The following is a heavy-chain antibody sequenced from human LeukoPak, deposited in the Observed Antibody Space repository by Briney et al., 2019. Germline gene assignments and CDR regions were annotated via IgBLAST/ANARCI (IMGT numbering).Heavy chain of an antibody. CDR2: ISGSGGST. D-gene: IGHD3-22*01. J-gene: IGHJ4*02. Sequence: PGGSLRLSCAASGFTFSSYAMSWVRQAPGKGLEWVSAISGSGGSTYYADPVKGRFTISRDNSKNTLYLQMNSLRAEDTAVYYCAKALNYYDSSGYSGWGQGTLVTVSS. V-gene: IGHV3-23*01. CDR1: GFTFSSYA. CDR3: AKALNYYDSSGYSG.